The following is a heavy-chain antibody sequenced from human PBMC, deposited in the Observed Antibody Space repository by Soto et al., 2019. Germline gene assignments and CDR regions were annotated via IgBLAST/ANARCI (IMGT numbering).Heavy chain of an antibody. Sequence: EVQLVESGGGLVQPGGSLRLSCAASGFTFSNYWMHWVRQVPGKGLVWVSRINSDGSTNYADSVKGRFTISRDNAKNTLYLQMKSMRVEDTAVYYCARDSPMVRGVGFDYWGQGTLVTVSS. CDR3: ARDSPMVRGVGFDY. V-gene: IGHV3-74*01. CDR1: GFTFSNYW. J-gene: IGHJ4*02. D-gene: IGHD3-10*01. CDR2: INSDGST.